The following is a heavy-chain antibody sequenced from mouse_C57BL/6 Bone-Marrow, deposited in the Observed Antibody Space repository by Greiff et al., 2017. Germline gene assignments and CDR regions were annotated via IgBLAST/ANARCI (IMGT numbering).Heavy chain of an antibody. J-gene: IGHJ3*01. D-gene: IGHD2-3*01. V-gene: IGHV3-6*01. CDR2: ISYDGSN. CDR1: GYSITSGYY. CDR3: AREGDDGYYVPFAY. Sequence: ESGPGLVKPSQSLSLTCSVTGYSITSGYYWNWIRQFPGNKLEWMGYISYDGSNNYNPSLKNRISITRDTSKNQFFLKLNSVTTEDTATYYCAREGDDGYYVPFAYWGQGTLVTVSA.